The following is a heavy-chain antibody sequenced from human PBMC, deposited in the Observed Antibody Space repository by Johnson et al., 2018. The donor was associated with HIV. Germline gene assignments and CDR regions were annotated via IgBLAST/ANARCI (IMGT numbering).Heavy chain of an antibody. CDR1: GFTFSNYA. CDR3: ARDSGSGWGGDAFDF. Sequence: QVQLVESGGGVVQPGRSLRLSCAASGFTFSNYAMHWVRQAPGKGLEWVAVISYDGSNKYYADSVKGRFTISRDNYKNTLYLQMNSLRPEDTAVYYCARDSGSGWGGDAFDFWGQGTTVTVSS. V-gene: IGHV3-30*04. D-gene: IGHD6-19*01. J-gene: IGHJ3*01. CDR2: ISYDGSNK.